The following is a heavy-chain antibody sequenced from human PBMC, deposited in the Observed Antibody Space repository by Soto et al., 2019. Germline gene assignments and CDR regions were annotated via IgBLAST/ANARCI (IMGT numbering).Heavy chain of an antibody. V-gene: IGHV3-74*01. D-gene: IGHD3-10*01. CDR3: SRGASGSNFDL. CDR1: GFAFNTYW. J-gene: IGHJ2*01. Sequence: EVQLVESGGGLVLPGGSLRLSCAASGFAFNTYWMHWVRQSPGKGLEWVSRISADGRGTTYADSVRGRITVSRDNARNSVYLQMNGLRAEDTAVYYCSRGASGSNFDLWGRGTLVTVSS. CDR2: ISADGRGT.